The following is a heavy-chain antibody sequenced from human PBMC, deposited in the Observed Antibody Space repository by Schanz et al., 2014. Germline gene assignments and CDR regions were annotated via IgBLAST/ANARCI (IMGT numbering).Heavy chain of an antibody. V-gene: IGHV3-33*06. J-gene: IGHJ6*02. CDR1: GFTFTTYG. CDR2: VCYDGSKK. CDR3: VKDLQRELLRDDHYYGMDV. D-gene: IGHD1-26*01. Sequence: QVQLVESGGGVVQPGTSLRLSCAASGFTFTTYGMHWVRQAPGKGLEWVAVVCYDGSKKYYADSVKGRFTTSRDNSKNTMYLQMNSLRAEDTAVYYCVKDLQRELLRDDHYYGMDVWGQGTTVTVSS.